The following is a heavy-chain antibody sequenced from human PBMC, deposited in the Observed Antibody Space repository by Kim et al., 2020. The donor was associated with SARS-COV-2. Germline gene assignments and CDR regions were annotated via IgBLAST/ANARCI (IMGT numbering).Heavy chain of an antibody. Sequence: SETLSLTCAVYGGSFSGYYWSWIRQPPGKGLEWIGEINHSGSTNYNPSLKSRVTISVDTSKNQFSLKLSSVTAADTAVYYCARNENSSSFDYWGQGTLVT. CDR3: ARNENSSSFDY. CDR1: GGSFSGYY. CDR2: INHSGST. D-gene: IGHD6-6*01. J-gene: IGHJ4*02. V-gene: IGHV4-34*01.